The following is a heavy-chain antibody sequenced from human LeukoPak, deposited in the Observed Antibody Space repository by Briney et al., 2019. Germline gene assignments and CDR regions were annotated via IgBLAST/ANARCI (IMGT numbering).Heavy chain of an antibody. CDR2: STPYNGNT. D-gene: IGHD6-19*01. V-gene: IGHV1-18*01. Sequence: ASVKVSCKASGYTFANYGISWVRQAPGQGLEWPGWSTPYNGNTKYAQKVQGRVTMTTDTSTNTAYMELTTLRSDDTAVYYCARDVGGSIRGAVAGWDYWGQGTPVTVSS. J-gene: IGHJ4*02. CDR3: ARDVGGSIRGAVAGWDY. CDR1: GYTFANYG.